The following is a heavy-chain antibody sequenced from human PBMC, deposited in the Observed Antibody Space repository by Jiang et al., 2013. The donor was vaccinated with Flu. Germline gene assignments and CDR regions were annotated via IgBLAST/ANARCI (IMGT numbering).Heavy chain of an antibody. D-gene: IGHD7-27*01. J-gene: IGHJ4*02. CDR3: ARDLNLGRNFDY. CDR1: GFTFSPYG. Sequence: VQLLESGGGVVQPGRSLRLSCAASGFTFSPYGMHWVRQAPGKGLEWVAVIGHDGINKNYADSVKGRFTISRDNSMNTLYLQMNSLRAEDTAVYYCARDLNLGRNFDYWGQGALVIVSS. CDR2: IGHDGINK. V-gene: IGHV3-33*01.